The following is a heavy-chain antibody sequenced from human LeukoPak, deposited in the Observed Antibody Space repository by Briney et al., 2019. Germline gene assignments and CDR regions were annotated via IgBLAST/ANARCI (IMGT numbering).Heavy chain of an antibody. CDR2: LSSSGSAF. Sequence: GGSLRLSCEDSGFTFRSYEMNWVRQAPGKGLEWIAYLSSSGSAFSYADSVKGRFTIARDSAKNSVYLEMNSLRADDTAVYYCARSARLMKGVVEVTALDDWGQGTLVTVSP. V-gene: IGHV3-48*03. D-gene: IGHD3-3*01. J-gene: IGHJ4*02. CDR1: GFTFRSYE. CDR3: ARSARLMKGVVEVTALDD.